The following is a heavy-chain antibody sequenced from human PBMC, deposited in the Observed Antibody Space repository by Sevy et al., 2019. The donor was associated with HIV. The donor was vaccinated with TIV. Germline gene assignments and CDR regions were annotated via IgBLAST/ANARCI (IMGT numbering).Heavy chain of an antibody. V-gene: IGHV4-59*01. CDR3: ARHLPYSSSWLSMDY. CDR2: IYYSGST. D-gene: IGHD6-13*01. Sequence: SETLSLTCTVSGGSISSYYWSWIRQPPGKGLEWIGYIYYSGSTNYNPSLKSRVTISADTSKNQFSLKLGSVTAADTAVYYCARHLPYSSSWLSMDYWGQGTLVTVSS. J-gene: IGHJ4*02. CDR1: GGSISSYY.